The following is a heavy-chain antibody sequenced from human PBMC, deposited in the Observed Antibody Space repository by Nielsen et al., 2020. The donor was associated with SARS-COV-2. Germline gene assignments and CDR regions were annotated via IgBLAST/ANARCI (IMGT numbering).Heavy chain of an antibody. CDR3: AKDRAIFMIYFTRGGPDY. J-gene: IGHJ4*02. CDR1: GFSFSYST. Sequence: GESLKISCAASGFSFSYSTMNWVRQAPGKGLEWVAYISYEGSKQFYADSVKGRFTISRDFSKSTLYLQMNSLRAEDTAMYYCAKDRAIFMIYFTRGGPDYWGQGTLVTVSS. V-gene: IGHV3-30*18. CDR2: ISYEGSKQ. D-gene: IGHD3/OR15-3a*01.